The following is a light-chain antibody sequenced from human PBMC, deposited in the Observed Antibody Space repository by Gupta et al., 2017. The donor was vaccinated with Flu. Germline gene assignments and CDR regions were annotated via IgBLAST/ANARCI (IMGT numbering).Light chain of an antibody. V-gene: IGKV3-15*01. J-gene: IGKJ2*01. CDR1: QGVSNN. CDR3: QQYNNWPPGT. Sequence: ATLAVSPGERATLSGRASQGVSNNFDWYKQRPGQAPRLLIYAASTSDTGIPARFSGSGSGTEFTLTISSRQSEDFAVYYCQQYNNWPPGTFGQGTKLEI. CDR2: AAS.